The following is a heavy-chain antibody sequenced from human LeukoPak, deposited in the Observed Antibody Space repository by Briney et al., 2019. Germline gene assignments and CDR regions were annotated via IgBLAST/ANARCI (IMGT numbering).Heavy chain of an antibody. CDR1: GFTFSGSA. D-gene: IGHD3-22*01. J-gene: IGHJ4*02. CDR3: TRHREGYYYDSSGLDY. V-gene: IGHV3-73*01. Sequence: PGGSLRLSXAASGFTFSGSAMHWVRQASGKGLEWVGRIRSKPNSYSTAYAASVKDRFTISRDDSKNMAYLQMNSLKTEDTAVYYCTRHREGYYYDSSGLDYWGQGTLVTVSS. CDR2: IRSKPNSYST.